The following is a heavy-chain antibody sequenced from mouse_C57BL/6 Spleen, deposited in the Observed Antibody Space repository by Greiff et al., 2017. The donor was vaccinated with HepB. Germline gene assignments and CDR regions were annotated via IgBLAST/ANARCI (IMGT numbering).Heavy chain of an antibody. Sequence: VQLKESGPGLVKPSQSLSLTCSVTGYSITSGYYWNWIRQFPGNKLEWMGYISYDGSNNYNPSLKNRISITRDTSKNQFFLKLNSVTTEDTATYYCARDTTVVAPYFDYWGQGTTLTVSS. CDR2: ISYDGSN. V-gene: IGHV3-6*01. CDR3: ARDTTVVAPYFDY. J-gene: IGHJ2*01. CDR1: GYSITSGYY. D-gene: IGHD1-1*01.